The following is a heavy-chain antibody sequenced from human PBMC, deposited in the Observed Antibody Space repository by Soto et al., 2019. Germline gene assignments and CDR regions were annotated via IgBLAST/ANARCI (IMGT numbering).Heavy chain of an antibody. CDR3: AKDRFGSGALPLSFDY. CDR1: GFTFDDYA. V-gene: IGHV3-9*01. J-gene: IGHJ4*02. D-gene: IGHD6-19*01. CDR2: ISWNSGSI. Sequence: PGGSLRLSCAASGFTFDDYAMHWVRQAPGKGLEWVSGISWNSGSIGYADSVKGRFTISRDNAKNSLYLQMNSLRAEDTALYYSAKDRFGSGALPLSFDYWGQGTLVTVSS.